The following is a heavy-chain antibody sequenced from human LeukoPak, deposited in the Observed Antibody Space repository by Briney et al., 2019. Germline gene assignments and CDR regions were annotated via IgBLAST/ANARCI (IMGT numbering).Heavy chain of an antibody. J-gene: IGHJ4*02. D-gene: IGHD5-24*01. CDR1: GYTFTSYY. V-gene: IGHV1-46*01. Sequence: ASVKVSCKASGYTFTSYYMHWVRQAPGQGLEWMGIINPSGGSTSYAQKFQGRVTMTRDTSTSTVYMELSSLRSEDTAVYYCARDGVDEMADNLYFDYWGQGTLVTVSS. CDR3: ARDGVDEMADNLYFDY. CDR2: INPSGGST.